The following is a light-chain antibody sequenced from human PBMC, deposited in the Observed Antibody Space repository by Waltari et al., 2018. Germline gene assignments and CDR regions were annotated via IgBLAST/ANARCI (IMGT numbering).Light chain of an antibody. CDR3: HSRDASGVGGA. V-gene: IGLV3-19*01. J-gene: IGLJ2*01. CDR1: SLRSYH. Sequence: TQDPAVSVAVGQTVRITCQGDSLRSYHASWYQQRPGQAPKLLIYDQNNRPSGVPGRFSGSRSANTASLTITGAQAEDEAYYYCHSRDASGVGGAFGGGTKLTVL. CDR2: DQN.